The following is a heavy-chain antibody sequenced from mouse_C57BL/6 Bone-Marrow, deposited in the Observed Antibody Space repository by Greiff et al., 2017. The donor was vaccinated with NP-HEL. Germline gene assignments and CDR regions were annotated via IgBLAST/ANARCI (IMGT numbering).Heavy chain of an antibody. D-gene: IGHD1-1*01. CDR1: GYSITSGYY. V-gene: IGHV3-6*01. Sequence: ESGPGLVKPSQSLSLTCSVTGYSITSGYYWNWIRQFPGNKLEWMGYISYDGSNNYNPSLKNRISITRDTSKNQFFLKLNSVTTEDTATYYCARGDDRIYYYGSSFWFAYWGQGTLVTVSA. CDR3: ARGDDRIYYYGSSFWFAY. J-gene: IGHJ3*01. CDR2: ISYDGSN.